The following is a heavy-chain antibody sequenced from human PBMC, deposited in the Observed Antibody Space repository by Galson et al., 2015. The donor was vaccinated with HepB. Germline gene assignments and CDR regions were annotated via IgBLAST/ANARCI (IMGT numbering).Heavy chain of an antibody. V-gene: IGHV3-15*01. CDR3: TTNLGYCSGGSCYEEFTFDY. D-gene: IGHD2-15*01. Sequence: SLRLSCAASGFTFSNAWMSWVRQAPGKGLEWVGRIKSKTDGGTTDYAAPVKGRFTISRDDSKNTLYLQMNSLKTEDTAVYYCTTNLGYCSGGSCYEEFTFDYWGQGTLVTVSS. J-gene: IGHJ4*02. CDR2: IKSKTDGGTT. CDR1: GFTFSNAW.